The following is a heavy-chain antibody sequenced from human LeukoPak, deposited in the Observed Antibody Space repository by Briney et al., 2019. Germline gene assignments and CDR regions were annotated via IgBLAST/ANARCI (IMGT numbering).Heavy chain of an antibody. CDR1: GGSISSSSYY. CDR3: ARTSIAARRANAFDI. CDR2: IYHSGST. D-gene: IGHD6-6*01. Sequence: SETLSLTCTVSGGSISSSSYYWGWIRQPPGKGLEWIGYIYHSGSTYYNPSLKSRVTISVDRSKNQFSLKLSSVTAADTAVYYCARTSIAARRANAFDIWGQGTMVTVSS. V-gene: IGHV4-30-2*01. J-gene: IGHJ3*02.